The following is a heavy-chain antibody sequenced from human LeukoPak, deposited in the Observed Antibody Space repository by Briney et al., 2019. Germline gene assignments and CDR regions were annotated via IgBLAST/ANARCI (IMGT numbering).Heavy chain of an antibody. CDR3: ARFSSIAAAFDY. Sequence: GASVKVSCKASGYTFTGYYMHWVRQAPGQGLEWIGWINPNSGGTNYAQKFQGRITMTRDTSISTAYMELSRLRSDDTAVYYCARFSSIAAAFDYWGLGTLVTVSS. V-gene: IGHV1-2*02. D-gene: IGHD6-13*01. CDR2: INPNSGGT. J-gene: IGHJ4*02. CDR1: GYTFTGYY.